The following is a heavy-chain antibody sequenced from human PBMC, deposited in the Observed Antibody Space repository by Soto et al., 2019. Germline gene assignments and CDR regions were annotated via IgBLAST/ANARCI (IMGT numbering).Heavy chain of an antibody. V-gene: IGHV4-39*01. CDR3: ARVGADDFWSGWSWLY. CDR1: GGSISSSSYY. CDR2: IYYSGST. J-gene: IGHJ4*02. D-gene: IGHD3-3*01. Sequence: QLQLQESGPGLVKPSETLSLTCTVSGGSISSSSYYWGWIRQPPGKGLEWIGSIYYSGSTYYNPSLKRRVTISVDTSKNQFSLKLSSVTAADTAVYYCARVGADDFWSGWSWLYWGQGTLVTVSS.